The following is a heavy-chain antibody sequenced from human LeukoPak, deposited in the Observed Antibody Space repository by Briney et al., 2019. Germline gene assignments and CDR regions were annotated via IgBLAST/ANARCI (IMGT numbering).Heavy chain of an antibody. CDR2: ISSSSGYI. Sequence: GGSLRLSCAASGFSFSTYSMNWVRQAPGKGLEWVSSISSSSGYIYYADSVKGRFTISRDYAKNSLYLQMNSLRAEDTAVYYCARDGCTNGVCYDYWGQGTLVTVSS. CDR3: ARDGCTNGVCYDY. D-gene: IGHD2-8*01. J-gene: IGHJ4*02. V-gene: IGHV3-21*01. CDR1: GFSFSTYS.